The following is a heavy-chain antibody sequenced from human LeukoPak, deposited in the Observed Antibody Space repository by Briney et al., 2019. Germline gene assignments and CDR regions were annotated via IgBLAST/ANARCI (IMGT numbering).Heavy chain of an antibody. J-gene: IGHJ4*02. CDR2: VYYTGSA. CDR1: GGSVSNGNFY. CDR3: ARSQNYYGSGDY. Sequence: SETLSLTCTGSGGSVSNGNFYWSWLRQPPGKPLEWIGYVYYTGSAYYNPSLEGRVTISVDTSKNQFSVRLSSVTAADTAMYYCARSQNYYGSGDYWSQGTLVTVSS. D-gene: IGHD3-10*01. V-gene: IGHV4-61*01.